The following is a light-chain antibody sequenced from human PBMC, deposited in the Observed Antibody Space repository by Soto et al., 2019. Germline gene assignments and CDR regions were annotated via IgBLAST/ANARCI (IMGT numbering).Light chain of an antibody. J-gene: IGLJ1*01. CDR1: RCDVGGYGL. CDR2: EVT. CDR3: SPYRRDNPQL. Sequence: QSALTQPASVSGSPGQSITISCTGSRCDVGGYGLVSWYQQYPGKGPTLIIYEVTNRPSGVSARFSGSKSGDTASLIISGLQAEDEADYYCSPYRRDNPQLFATVTKVTVL. V-gene: IGLV2-14*01.